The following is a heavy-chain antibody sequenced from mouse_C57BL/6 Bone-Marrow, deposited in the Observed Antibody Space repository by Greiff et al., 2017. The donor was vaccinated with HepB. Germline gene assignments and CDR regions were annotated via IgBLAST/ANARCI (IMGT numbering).Heavy chain of an antibody. Sequence: EVMLVESGPELVKPGASVKIPCKASGYTFTDYNMDWVKQSHGKSLEWIGDINPNNGGTIYNQKFKGKATLTVDKSSSTAYMELRSLTSEDTAVYYCARGYDYSWFAYWGQGTLVTVSA. CDR3: ARGYDYSWFAY. V-gene: IGHV1-18*01. D-gene: IGHD2-4*01. J-gene: IGHJ3*01. CDR1: GYTFTDYN. CDR2: INPNNGGT.